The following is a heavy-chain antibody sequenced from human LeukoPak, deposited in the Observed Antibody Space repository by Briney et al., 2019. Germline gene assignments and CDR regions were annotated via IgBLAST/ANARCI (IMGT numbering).Heavy chain of an antibody. J-gene: IGHJ4*02. CDR3: ARPSGSVTIFGVVDYFDY. Sequence: GGSLRLFCVVSGSNFNNYGMNWVRQAPGKGLDWVASIAYDGSNENYAESVKGRFTISRDNSKNTLYLQLSSLTAEDTAVYYCARPSGSVTIFGVVDYFDYWGQGSLVTVSS. D-gene: IGHD3-3*01. CDR2: IAYDGSNE. CDR1: GSNFNNYG. V-gene: IGHV3-30*04.